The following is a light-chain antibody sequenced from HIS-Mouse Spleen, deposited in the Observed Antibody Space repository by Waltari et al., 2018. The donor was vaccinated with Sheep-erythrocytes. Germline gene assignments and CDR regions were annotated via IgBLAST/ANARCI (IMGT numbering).Light chain of an antibody. CDR2: EGR. CDR1: SSDVGRYNL. V-gene: IGLV2-23*01. J-gene: IGLJ3*02. CDR3: CSYAGSSTPWV. Sequence: QSALTQPASVSGSPGQSITISCTGTSSDVGRYNLVSWYQQHPGKAPKPMFYEGRNRPSGVSNRFSGSKSGNPASLTFSGLQAEDEADYYCCSYAGSSTPWVFGGGTKLTVL.